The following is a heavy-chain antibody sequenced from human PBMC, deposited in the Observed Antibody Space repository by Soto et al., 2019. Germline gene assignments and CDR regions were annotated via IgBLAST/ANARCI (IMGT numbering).Heavy chain of an antibody. J-gene: IGHJ5*02. D-gene: IGHD2-15*01. Sequence: ESLSLAFIVSGVSISSSSYYWGWIRQPPGKGLEWIGSIYYSGSTYYNPSLKSRVTISVDTSKNQFSLKLSSVTAADKAVFYRARHRSCNCFAXWGQGT. CDR2: IYYSGST. CDR3: ARHRSCNCFAX. CDR1: GVSISSSSYY. V-gene: IGHV4-39*01.